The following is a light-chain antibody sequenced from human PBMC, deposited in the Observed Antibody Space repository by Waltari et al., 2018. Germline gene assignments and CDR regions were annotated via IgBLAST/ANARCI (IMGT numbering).Light chain of an antibody. CDR1: RSILDSSNKRNY. V-gene: IGKV4-1*01. Sequence: DIVMTQSPDSLAVSLGESATIKCKSSRSILDSSNKRNYLGWYQQKPGQPPKLLIYWASTREFGVPDRFSGSGSGTDFTLTINSLQAEDVAVYYCQQYFTSPSLTFGGGTKVEI. J-gene: IGKJ4*01. CDR3: QQYFTSPSLT. CDR2: WAS.